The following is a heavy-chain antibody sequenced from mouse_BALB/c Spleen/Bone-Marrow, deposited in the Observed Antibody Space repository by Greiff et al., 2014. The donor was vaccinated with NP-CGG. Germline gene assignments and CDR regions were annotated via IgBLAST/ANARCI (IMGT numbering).Heavy chain of an antibody. Sequence: VQLQQSGPELVKPGASVKMSCKASGYTFTSYIIHWVKQKPGQGLEWIGYINPYNDGTKYNEKFKGKATLSSDKSSSTAYMELSSLTSADSAVYYCAGPAWFAYWGQGTLVTAS. CDR2: INPYNDGT. CDR3: AGPAWFAY. J-gene: IGHJ3*01. V-gene: IGHV1-14*01. CDR1: GYTFTSYI.